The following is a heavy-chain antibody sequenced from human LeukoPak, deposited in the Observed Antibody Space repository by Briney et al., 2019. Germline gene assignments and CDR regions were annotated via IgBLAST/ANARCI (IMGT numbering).Heavy chain of an antibody. CDR1: GFTFSSYA. D-gene: IGHD3-22*01. V-gene: IGHV3-23*01. Sequence: PGGSLRLSCAASGFTFSSYAMSWVRQAPGKGLEWVSGISVSGDSAYYADSVKGRFTISRDNSKNTLYLLMKSLRGEDTALYYCAKLYDSSGYYFDNWGQGTLVTVSS. CDR2: ISVSGDSA. J-gene: IGHJ4*02. CDR3: AKLYDSSGYYFDN.